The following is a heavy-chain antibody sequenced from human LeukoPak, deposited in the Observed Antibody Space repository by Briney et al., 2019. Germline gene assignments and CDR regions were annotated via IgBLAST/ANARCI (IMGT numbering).Heavy chain of an antibody. CDR1: GGSFSGYY. CDR3: ARGVLSSEDYSNSFDY. D-gene: IGHD4-11*01. V-gene: IGHV4-34*01. Sequence: SETLSLTCAVCGGSFSGYYWSGLRQPPGRGLAWVVEINHSGSTNYNPSLKSRVTISVDTSKNQFSLKLSSVTAADTAVYYCARGVLSSEDYSNSFDYWGQGTLVTVSS. J-gene: IGHJ4*02. CDR2: INHSGST.